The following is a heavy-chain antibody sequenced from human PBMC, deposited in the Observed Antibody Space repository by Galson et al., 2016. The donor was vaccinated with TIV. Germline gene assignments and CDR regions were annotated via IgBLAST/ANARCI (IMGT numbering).Heavy chain of an antibody. CDR1: GYTFTNDH. CDR3: ARLVSRSWYADWFDP. Sequence: SVKVSCKASGYTFTNDHIHWVRQVSGQGPEWVGWMNPDNAKTGFAQKFQGRVAMTRNTSVSTVYMELSMLTSEYTAVYYCARLVSRSWYADWFDPWGQGTLVTVSS. V-gene: IGHV1-8*01. CDR2: MNPDNAKT. J-gene: IGHJ5*02. D-gene: IGHD6-13*01.